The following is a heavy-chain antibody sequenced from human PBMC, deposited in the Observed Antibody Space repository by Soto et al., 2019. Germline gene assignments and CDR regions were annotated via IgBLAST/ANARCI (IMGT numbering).Heavy chain of an antibody. J-gene: IGHJ6*02. CDR2: INPSGST. CDR3: AREAGVAIFGVVSYYGMDV. D-gene: IGHD3-3*02. Sequence: QVQLVQSGAEVKKPGASVKVSCRASGYTFTNYYIHWVRQAPGQGLEWMGIINPSGSTTYAQKFQGRVTLTRDTSTSTVYMELSRLRSEDAAVYYCAREAGVAIFGVVSYYGMDVWGQGTTVTVPS. CDR1: GYTFTNYY. V-gene: IGHV1-46*01.